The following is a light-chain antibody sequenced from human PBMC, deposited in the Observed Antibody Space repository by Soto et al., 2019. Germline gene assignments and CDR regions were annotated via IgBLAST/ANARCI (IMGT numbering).Light chain of an antibody. V-gene: IGLV2-14*01. CDR1: SGDVGSYKY. Sequence: QSALTQPASVSGSPGQSISVSCTGSSGDVGSYKYVSWYQQHPGKAPKLIIYEVNKRPSGVSDRFSGSKSGNTASLTISGLQAEDEADYYCGTWDSSLSVVVFGGGTQLTVL. CDR3: GTWDSSLSVVV. CDR2: EVN. J-gene: IGLJ2*01.